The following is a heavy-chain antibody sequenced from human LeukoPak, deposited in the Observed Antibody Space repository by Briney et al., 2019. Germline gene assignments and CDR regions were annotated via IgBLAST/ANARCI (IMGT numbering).Heavy chain of an antibody. CDR1: GDSISTYY. Sequence: SETLSLTCTVSGDSISTYYWSWIRQPPGKGLEWIGYVYYSGSTNYNPSLKSRVTISVDTSKNQFSLKLSSVTAADTAVYYCARDYGGKFDYWGQGTLVTVSS. J-gene: IGHJ4*02. CDR3: ARDYGGKFDY. D-gene: IGHD4-23*01. CDR2: VYYSGST. V-gene: IGHV4-59*01.